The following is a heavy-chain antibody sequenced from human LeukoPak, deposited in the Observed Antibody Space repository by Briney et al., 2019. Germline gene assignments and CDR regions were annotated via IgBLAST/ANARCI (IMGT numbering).Heavy chain of an antibody. D-gene: IGHD6-19*01. Sequence: GGSLRLSCAASGFTFSSYSMNWVRQAPGKGLEWVSSISSSSSYIYYADSVKGRFTISRDNSKNTLYLQMNSLRAEDTAVYYCAKDIASSIAVAGEIDYWGQGTLVTVSS. CDR2: ISSSSSYI. CDR1: GFTFSSYS. V-gene: IGHV3-21*04. J-gene: IGHJ4*02. CDR3: AKDIASSIAVAGEIDY.